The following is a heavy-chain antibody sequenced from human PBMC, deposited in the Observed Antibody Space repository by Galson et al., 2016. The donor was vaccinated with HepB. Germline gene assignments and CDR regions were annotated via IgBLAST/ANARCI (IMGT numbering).Heavy chain of an antibody. D-gene: IGHD6-6*01. Sequence: ETLSLTCSVSGGSISGPDNYWSWIRKSPGKGLEWVGYVCDSGTPNFGCDSGTASYSPSLSYRLTMSVDTSKNEFSLKLNSVTAADTAVYCCARGGASSKWFDRWSQGVLVTVSS. CDR2: VCDSGTP. V-gene: IGHV4-61*08. CDR3: ARGGASSKWFDR. J-gene: IGHJ5*02. CDR1: GGSISGPDNY.